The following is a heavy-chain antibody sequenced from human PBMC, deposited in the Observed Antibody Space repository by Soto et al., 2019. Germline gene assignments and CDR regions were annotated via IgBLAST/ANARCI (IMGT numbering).Heavy chain of an antibody. J-gene: IGHJ4*02. Sequence: EVQLVESGGGLVQPGGSLRLSCVGSGFTFSNYWMHWVRQVPGKGPVWVSRVNSAGSQSSYADFVKGRFTVSRDNAKNTLYLEMNSLSADDTAVYYCATGGYSYGWGYWGKGTLVTVSS. CDR2: VNSAGSQS. CDR3: ATGGYSYGWGY. V-gene: IGHV3-74*01. CDR1: GFTFSNYW. D-gene: IGHD5-18*01.